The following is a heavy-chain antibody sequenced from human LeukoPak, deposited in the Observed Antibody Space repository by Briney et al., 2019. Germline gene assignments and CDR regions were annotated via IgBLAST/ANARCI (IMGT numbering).Heavy chain of an antibody. Sequence: SETLSLTYSVSGYSISSVYSWGWIRQPPGKGLEWIGNIYQSGITYFHPSLKNRVTISVDTSKNQFSLKLSSVTAADTAVYYCARATYDFWSGYPHDYWGQGTLVTVSS. CDR3: ARATYDFWSGYPHDY. V-gene: IGHV4-38-2*02. J-gene: IGHJ4*02. CDR1: GYSISSVYS. D-gene: IGHD3-3*01. CDR2: IYQSGIT.